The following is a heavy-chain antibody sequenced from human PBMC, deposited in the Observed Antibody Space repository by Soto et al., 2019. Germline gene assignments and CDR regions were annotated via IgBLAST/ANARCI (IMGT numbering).Heavy chain of an antibody. V-gene: IGHV4-39*01. CDR1: GDSISRSSFY. Sequence: SDTLSLTCTVSGDSISRSSFYWGWIRQPPGKGRECIGIVYFTGSTNYNPSLKSRATMSVDTSKNQFSLKLSSVTAADTAVYFCARQYGGNLDYWGQGTLVTVSS. CDR2: VYFTGST. J-gene: IGHJ4*02. D-gene: IGHD2-15*01. CDR3: ARQYGGNLDY.